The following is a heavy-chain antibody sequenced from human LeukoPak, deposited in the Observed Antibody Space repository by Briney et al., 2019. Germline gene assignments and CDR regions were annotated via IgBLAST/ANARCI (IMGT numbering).Heavy chain of an antibody. V-gene: IGHV5-51*01. CDR1: GYSFTSYW. CDR3: ARPYGSGSYYNPGPLDY. D-gene: IGHD3-10*01. Sequence: GESLKISCRGSGYSFTSYWIGWVRQMPGKGLEWMGIIYPGDSDTRYSPSFQGQVTISADKSISTAYLQWSSLKASDTAMYYCARPYGSGSYYNPGPLDYWGQGTLVTVSS. CDR2: IYPGDSDT. J-gene: IGHJ4*02.